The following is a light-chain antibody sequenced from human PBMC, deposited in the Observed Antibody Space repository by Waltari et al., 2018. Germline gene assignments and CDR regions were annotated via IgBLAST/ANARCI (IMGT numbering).Light chain of an antibody. Sequence: EVVLTQSPGTLSLSPGERATLFGRASQSISRYLVWYQQRPGQAPRLLIYGASIRAAGIPDRFSGSGYGTDFTLSISRLEPEDFAVYYCQNHERLPATFGQGTRVEIK. CDR2: GAS. CDR3: QNHERLPAT. CDR1: QSISRY. V-gene: IGKV3-20*01. J-gene: IGKJ1*01.